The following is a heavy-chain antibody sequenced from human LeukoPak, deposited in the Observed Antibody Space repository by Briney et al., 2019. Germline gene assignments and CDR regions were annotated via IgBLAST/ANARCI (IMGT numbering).Heavy chain of an antibody. V-gene: IGHV3-72*01. CDR1: GFNLSDHN. CDR3: ARDLGS. Sequence: GGSLRLSCAASGFNLSDHNMDWIRQAPGKGLEWVGRTRNKANNYTTEYAASVKGRFSISRDDSKNSLYLQMNSLKTEDTAVYYCARDLGSWGQGTLVTVSS. CDR2: TRNKANNYTT. J-gene: IGHJ5*01.